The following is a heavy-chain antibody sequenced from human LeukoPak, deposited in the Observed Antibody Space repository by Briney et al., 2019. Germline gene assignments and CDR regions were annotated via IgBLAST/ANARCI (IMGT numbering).Heavy chain of an antibody. J-gene: IGHJ4*02. CDR1: GFTFNSYA. CDR2: ISGSGGST. D-gene: IGHD6-19*01. Sequence: GSLRLSCAASGFTFNSYAMSWVRQAPGKGLEWVSAISGSGGSTYYADSVKGRFTISRDNSKNTLYLQMNSLRAEDTAVYYCAKDMGGRQWLVPYFDYWGQGTLVTVSS. CDR3: AKDMGGRQWLVPYFDY. V-gene: IGHV3-23*01.